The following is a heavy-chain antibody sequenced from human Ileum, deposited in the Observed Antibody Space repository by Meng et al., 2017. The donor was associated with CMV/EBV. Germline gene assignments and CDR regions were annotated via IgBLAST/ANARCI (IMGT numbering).Heavy chain of an antibody. D-gene: IGHD1-26*01. CDR2: IDTYTGNP. V-gene: IGHV7-4-1*02. J-gene: IGHJ4*02. Sequence: SCKTSGYTFTSNKIIWVRQAPGQGPEWMGWIDTYTGNPTYAQDFTGRFVFSLDTSVNTAYLQISSLKAEDTAVYYCARDGLSGRYFDYWGQGTLVTVSS. CDR3: ARDGLSGRYFDY. CDR1: GYTFTSNK.